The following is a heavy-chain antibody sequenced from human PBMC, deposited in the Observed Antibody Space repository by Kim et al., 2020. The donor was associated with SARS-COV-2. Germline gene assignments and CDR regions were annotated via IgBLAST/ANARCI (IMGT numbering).Heavy chain of an antibody. J-gene: IGHJ4*02. Sequence: ASVKVSCKASGYTFTGYYMHWVRQAPGQGLEWMGRINPNSGGTNYAQKFQGRVTMSRDTSISTAYMELSRLRSDDTAIYYCARDEVYYDSSGYNGSFDYWGQGTLVTVSS. CDR1: GYTFTGYY. CDR2: INPNSGGT. D-gene: IGHD3-22*01. CDR3: ARDEVYYDSSGYNGSFDY. V-gene: IGHV1-2*06.